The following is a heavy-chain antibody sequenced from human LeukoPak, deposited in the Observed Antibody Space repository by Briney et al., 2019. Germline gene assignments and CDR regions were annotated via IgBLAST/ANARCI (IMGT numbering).Heavy chain of an antibody. CDR1: GFTFSTYA. CDR2: ITGSGYST. Sequence: GGSLRLSCAASGFTFSTYAMSWVRQAPGKGLEWVSAITGSGYSTYYADSVKGRFTISRDNSKNTLYLQMNSLRAEDTAVYYCARAPGSYYDFWSGNYFDYWGQGTLVTVSS. J-gene: IGHJ4*02. V-gene: IGHV3-23*01. D-gene: IGHD3-3*01. CDR3: ARAPGSYYDFWSGNYFDY.